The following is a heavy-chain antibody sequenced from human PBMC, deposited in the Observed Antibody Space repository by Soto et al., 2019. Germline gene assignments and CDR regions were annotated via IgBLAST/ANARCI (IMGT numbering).Heavy chain of an antibody. CDR3: ARSGYCSGGSCS. V-gene: IGHV1-69*13. J-gene: IGHJ4*02. Sequence: GASVKVSCKASGGTFSSYAITWVRQAPGQGLEWMGGIIPIFGTANYAQKFQGRVTITADESTSTAYMELSSLRSEDTAVYYCARSGYCSGGSCSWGQGTLVTVSS. CDR2: IIPIFGTA. D-gene: IGHD2-15*01. CDR1: GGTFSSYA.